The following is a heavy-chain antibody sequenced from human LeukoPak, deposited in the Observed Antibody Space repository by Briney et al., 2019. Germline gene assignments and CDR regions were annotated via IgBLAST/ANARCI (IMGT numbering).Heavy chain of an antibody. CDR1: GFGFTTYW. D-gene: IGHD6-13*01. CDR3: ATTRAAAGTFNFDY. V-gene: IGHV5-51*01. Sequence: GESLKISFKGSGFGFTTYWIDWVRQMPGKGLEWMGIIYPADSDTRYSPSFQGQVTISADKSISTAYLQWNSLKASDSAMYYCATTRAAAGTFNFDYWGQGTLVTVSS. J-gene: IGHJ4*02. CDR2: IYPADSDT.